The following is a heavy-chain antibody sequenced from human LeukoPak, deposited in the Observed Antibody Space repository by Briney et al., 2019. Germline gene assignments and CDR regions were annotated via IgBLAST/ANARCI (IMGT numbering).Heavy chain of an antibody. CDR1: GYTFTSYY. CDR3: ARDNSVRDEAWWFYP. Sequence: ASVKVSCKASGYTFTSYYMHWVRQAPGQGLEWMGIINPSGGSTSYAQKFQGRVTMTRDMSTSTDYLELSSLRSEDTAVYYCARDNSVRDEAWWFYPWGQGTLVTVSS. J-gene: IGHJ5*02. D-gene: IGHD5-24*01. CDR2: INPSGGST. V-gene: IGHV1-46*01.